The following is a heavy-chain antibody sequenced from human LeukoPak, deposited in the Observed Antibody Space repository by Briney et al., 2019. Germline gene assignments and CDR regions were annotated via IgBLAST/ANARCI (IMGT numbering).Heavy chain of an antibody. CDR2: IKQDGSEK. D-gene: IGHD3-16*01. J-gene: IGHJ3*01. CDR1: GFTLSSYW. V-gene: IGHV3-7*01. Sequence: PGGSLRLSCAASGFTLSSYWMSWVRQAPGKGLEWVANIKQDGSEKYYVDSVKGRFTISRDNAKNSLYLQMNSLRAEDTAVYYCARGFGRPWGQETMVTVSS. CDR3: ARGFGRP.